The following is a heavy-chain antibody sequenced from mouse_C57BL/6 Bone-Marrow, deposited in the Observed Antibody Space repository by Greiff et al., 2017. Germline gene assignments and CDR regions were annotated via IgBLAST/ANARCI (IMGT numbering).Heavy chain of an antibody. CDR1: GYTFTSYW. J-gene: IGHJ2*01. D-gene: IGHD2-3*01. CDR3: AGAYDDFDY. Sequence: VQLQQSGAELVKPGASVKLSCKASGYTFTSYWMHWVKQRPGQGLEWIGMIHPNSGSTNYNEKFKSKATLTLDKSSSTAYMQLSSLTSEDSAVYYCAGAYDDFDYWGQGTTLTGSS. CDR2: IHPNSGST. V-gene: IGHV1-64*01.